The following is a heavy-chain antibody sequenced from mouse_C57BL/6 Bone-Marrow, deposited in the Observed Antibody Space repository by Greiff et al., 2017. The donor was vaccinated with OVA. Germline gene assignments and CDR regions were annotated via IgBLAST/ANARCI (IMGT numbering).Heavy chain of an antibody. CDR2: GQGLEWIG. CDR3: CEDSAVYYGAWRGYYYGSYAMDY. Sequence: VQLQQSGPELARPWASVKISCQAFYTFSRRVHFAIRDTNYWMQWVKQRPGQGLEWIGAIYPGNGDTSYNQKFTGTATLTADKSSSTAYMQLSSLTCEDSAVYYGAWRGYYYGSYAMDYWGQGTSVTVSS. V-gene: IGHV1-87*01. CDR1: YTFSRRVH. J-gene: IGHJ4*01. D-gene: IGHD1-1*01.